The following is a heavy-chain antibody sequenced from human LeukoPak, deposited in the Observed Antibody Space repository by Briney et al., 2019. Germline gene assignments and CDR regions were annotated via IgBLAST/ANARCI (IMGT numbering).Heavy chain of an antibody. Sequence: ASVKVSCEASGYTFTSYGISWVRQAPGQGLEWMGWISAYNGNTNYAQKLQGRVTMTTDTSTSTAYMELRSLRSDDTAVYYCARGVFFDWLLEEYNWFDPWGQGTLVTVSS. D-gene: IGHD3-9*01. V-gene: IGHV1-18*04. CDR2: ISAYNGNT. CDR3: ARGVFFDWLLEEYNWFDP. J-gene: IGHJ5*02. CDR1: GYTFTSYG.